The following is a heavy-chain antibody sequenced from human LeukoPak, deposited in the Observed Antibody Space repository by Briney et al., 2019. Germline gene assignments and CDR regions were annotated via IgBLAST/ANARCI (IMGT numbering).Heavy chain of an antibody. Sequence: PGGSLRLSCAASGFTFTSYAMSWVRQAPGKGLEWVSGISTSGGNTYYADSVKGRFAISRDNSRNTLYLQMNSLRAEDTALYYCAKDYMIRGDIYGGFDYWGQGTLVTVSS. J-gene: IGHJ4*02. CDR3: AKDYMIRGDIYGGFDY. CDR2: ISTSGGNT. CDR1: GFTFTSYA. V-gene: IGHV3-23*01. D-gene: IGHD3-10*01.